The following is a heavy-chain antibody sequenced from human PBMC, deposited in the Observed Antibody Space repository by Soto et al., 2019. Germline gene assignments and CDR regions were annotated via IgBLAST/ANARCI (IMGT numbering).Heavy chain of an antibody. D-gene: IGHD3-22*01. CDR2: VSYDGSNK. Sequence: PGGSLRLSCAASGFTFSSYGVHWVRQAPGKGLGWVASVSYDGSNKHYADSVKGRFTISRDNSRNTLDLQMNSLRAEDTAVYYCAKDTYYYDRSGYYTYDHWGQGTQVTVSS. CDR1: GFTFSSYG. CDR3: AKDTYYYDRSGYYTYDH. J-gene: IGHJ4*02. V-gene: IGHV3-30*18.